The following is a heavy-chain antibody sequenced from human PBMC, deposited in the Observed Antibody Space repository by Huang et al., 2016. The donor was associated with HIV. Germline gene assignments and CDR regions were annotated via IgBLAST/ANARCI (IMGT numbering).Heavy chain of an antibody. J-gene: IGHJ5*02. D-gene: IGHD6-19*01. V-gene: IGHV3-23*01. CDR1: GFSFSSYT. Sequence: EVKLLESGGGLVQPGGSLRLSCAASGFSFSSYTMTWVRPAPGKGLEWVSSIRGSDNTTCYADSVKGRFTISRDNSKNTLYLQMKSLRVDDTAVYYCAKDRVAGTGHCFDPWGQGTLVTVSS. CDR3: AKDRVAGTGHCFDP. CDR2: IRGSDNTT.